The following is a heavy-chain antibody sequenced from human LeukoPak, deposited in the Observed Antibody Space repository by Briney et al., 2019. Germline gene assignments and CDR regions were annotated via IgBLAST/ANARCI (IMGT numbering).Heavy chain of an antibody. V-gene: IGHV3-30*02. J-gene: IGHJ3*02. CDR2: IRYDGSNK. Sequence: PGGSLRLSCAASGFTFSSYGMHWVRQAPGKGLEWVAFIRYDGSNKYYADSVKGRFAISRDNSKNTLYLQMNSLRAEDTAVYYCARGGRFGERAAFDIWGQGTMVTVSS. CDR3: ARGGRFGERAAFDI. D-gene: IGHD3-10*01. CDR1: GFTFSSYG.